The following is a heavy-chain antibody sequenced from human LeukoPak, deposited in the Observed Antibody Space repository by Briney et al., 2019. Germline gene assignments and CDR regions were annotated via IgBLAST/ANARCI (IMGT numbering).Heavy chain of an antibody. J-gene: IGHJ4*02. CDR3: ARVEWMGRMDY. CDR1: GFTFTNYW. D-gene: IGHD3-3*01. CDR2: IKQEGSDK. Sequence: GGSLRLSRAASGFTFTNYWMTWVRQAPGKGLEWVANIKQEGSDKYYVDSVKGRFTISRDNAKNSLFLQMNSLKVEDTAVYYCARVEWMGRMDYWGQGTLVTVSS. V-gene: IGHV3-7*01.